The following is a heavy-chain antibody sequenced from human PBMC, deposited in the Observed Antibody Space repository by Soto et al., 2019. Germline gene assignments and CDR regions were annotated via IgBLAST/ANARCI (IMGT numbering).Heavy chain of an antibody. Sequence: PGGSLRLSCAASGFTFSSYGMHWVRQAPGKGLEWVAVISYDGSNKYYADSVKGRFTISRDNSKNTLYLQMNSLRAEDTAVYYCAKSRGGGSSPPPNRWGQGTLVTVS. V-gene: IGHV3-30*18. CDR1: GFTFSSYG. CDR3: AKSRGGGSSPPPNR. CDR2: ISYDGSNK. D-gene: IGHD2-15*01. J-gene: IGHJ5*02.